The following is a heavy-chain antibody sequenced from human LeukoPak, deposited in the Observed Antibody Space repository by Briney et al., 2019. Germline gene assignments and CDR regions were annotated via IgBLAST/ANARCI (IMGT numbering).Heavy chain of an antibody. D-gene: IGHD2-8*01. V-gene: IGHV1-2*06. CDR2: INPNSGGT. J-gene: IGHJ4*02. CDR3: VRGNGYCFDY. Sequence: ASVKVSCKASGYTFTAYYMHWVRQAPRQGLEWMGRINPNSGGTNYAQKFQGRVTMTRDTSISTAYMELSRLRSDDTAVYYCVRGNGYCFDYWGQGTPVTVSS. CDR1: GYTFTAYY.